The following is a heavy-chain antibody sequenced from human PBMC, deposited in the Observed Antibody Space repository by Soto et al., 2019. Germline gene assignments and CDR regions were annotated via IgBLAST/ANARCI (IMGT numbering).Heavy chain of an antibody. CDR3: VAAGGCSSTSCPYNWFDP. CDR2: IIPILGIA. Sequence: QVQLVQSGAEVKKPGSSVKVSCKASGGTFSSYTISWVRQAPGQGLEWMGGIIPILGIANYAQKFQGRVTITADKSTSTAYMELSSLRSEDTAVYYCVAAGGCSSTSCPYNWFDPWGQGTLVTVSS. V-gene: IGHV1-69*02. D-gene: IGHD2-2*01. J-gene: IGHJ5*02. CDR1: GGTFSSYT.